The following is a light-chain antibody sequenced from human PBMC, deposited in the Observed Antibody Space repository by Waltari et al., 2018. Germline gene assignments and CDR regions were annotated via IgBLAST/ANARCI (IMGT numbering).Light chain of an antibody. CDR3: MRATHWPVT. CDR2: RVS. V-gene: IGKV2-30*01. J-gene: IGKJ5*01. Sequence: LKWCRQRPGQARRRLIYRVSHRDSGVPGRFVDSDCGTDVTLMMSSVEADDVGGYFCMRATHWPVTFGQGTRLEIK.